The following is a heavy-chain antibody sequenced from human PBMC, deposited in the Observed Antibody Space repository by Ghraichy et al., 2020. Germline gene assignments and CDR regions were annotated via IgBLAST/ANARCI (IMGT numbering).Heavy chain of an antibody. CDR3: TRGGVPGTLVYGMDV. CDR2: IRTKPNTYAT. J-gene: IGHJ6*02. V-gene: IGHV3-73*01. CDR1: GFTFSGSA. Sequence: ETLSLTCAASGFTFSGSAMHWVRQASGKGLEWVGRIRTKPNTYATAYAASVKGRFTISRDDSKNMAYLQMNSLKTEDPAVYYCTRGGVPGTLVYGMDVWGQGTTVTVSS. D-gene: IGHD6-19*01.